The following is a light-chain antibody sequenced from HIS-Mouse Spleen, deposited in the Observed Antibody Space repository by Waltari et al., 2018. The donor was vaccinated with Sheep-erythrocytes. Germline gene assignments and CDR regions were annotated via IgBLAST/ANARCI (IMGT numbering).Light chain of an antibody. J-gene: IGLJ3*02. V-gene: IGLV2-8*01. CDR1: SSDVGGYNS. Sequence: QSALTQPPSASGSPGPSVTISCTGTSSDVGGYNSVPCYQQHPGKAPKLMIYEVSKRPSGVPDRFSGSKSGNTASLTVSGLQAEDEADYYCSSYAGSNNWVFGGGTKLTVL. CDR2: EVS. CDR3: SSYAGSNNWV.